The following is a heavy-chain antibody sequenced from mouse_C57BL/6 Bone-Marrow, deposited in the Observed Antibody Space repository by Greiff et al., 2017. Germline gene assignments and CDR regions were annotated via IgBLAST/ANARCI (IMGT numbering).Heavy chain of an antibody. CDR3: TVVAYYAMDY. Sequence: VQLQQSGAELVRPGASVKLSCTASGFNIKDDYMHWVKQRPEQGLEWIGWIDPENGDTEDASKFQGKATITADTSSNTADLQLSSLTSEDTAVYYCTVVAYYAMDYWGQGTSVTVSS. CDR2: IDPENGDT. V-gene: IGHV14-4*01. CDR1: GFNIKDDY. J-gene: IGHJ4*01. D-gene: IGHD1-1*01.